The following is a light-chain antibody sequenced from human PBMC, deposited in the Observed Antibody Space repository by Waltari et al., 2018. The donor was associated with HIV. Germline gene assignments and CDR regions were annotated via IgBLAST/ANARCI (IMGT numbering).Light chain of an antibody. CDR1: RSNIGANF. Sequence: QSVLTQPPSTSGTPRQRVTISCSGNRSNIGANFVSWYQQVPGMAPKFLIYRVNERPSGVPDRFSGSKSGTSASLAISRLRAEDEADYFCAAWDDSLNGVVFGAGTKLTVL. CDR3: AAWDDSLNGVV. CDR2: RVN. J-gene: IGLJ3*02. V-gene: IGLV1-47*01.